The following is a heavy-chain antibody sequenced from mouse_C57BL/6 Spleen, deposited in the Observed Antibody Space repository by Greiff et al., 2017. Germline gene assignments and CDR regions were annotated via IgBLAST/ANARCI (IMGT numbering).Heavy chain of an antibody. J-gene: IGHJ4*01. CDR3: ARLGRGGYAMDY. D-gene: IGHD4-1*01. V-gene: IGHV5-17*01. CDR1: GFTFSDYG. Sequence: EVKVEESGGGLVKPGGSLKLSCAASGFTFSDYGMHWVRQAPEKGLEWVAYISSGSSTIYYADTVKGRFTISRDNAKNTLFLQMTSLRSEDTAMYYCARLGRGGYAMDYWGQGTSVTVSS. CDR2: ISSGSSTI.